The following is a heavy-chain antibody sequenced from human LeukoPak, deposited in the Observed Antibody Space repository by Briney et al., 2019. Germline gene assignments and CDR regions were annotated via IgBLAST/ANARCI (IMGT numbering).Heavy chain of an antibody. CDR2: INPKSGDT. V-gene: IGHV1-2*02. J-gene: IGHJ4*02. CDR3: ARRGSTGWHLKWVFDF. Sequence: ASVKVSCKPSGYIFSDYHIHWVREAPGQGLEWVGWINPKSGDTNYAQKFQGRVTMTRDTSISTAYMELSSLKSDDTAVFYCARRGSTGWHLKWVFDFWGRGTLVTVSS. D-gene: IGHD3-16*01. CDR1: GYIFSDYH.